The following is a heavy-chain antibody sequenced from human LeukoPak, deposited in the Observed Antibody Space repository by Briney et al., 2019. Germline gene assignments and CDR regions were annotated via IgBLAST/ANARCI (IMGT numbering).Heavy chain of an antibody. CDR2: ISSSSSTI. D-gene: IGHD6-19*01. V-gene: IGHV3-48*04. CDR3: ATPRGWRVES. CDR1: GFTFSSYS. Sequence: GGSLRLSYAASGFTFSSYSTKWLRQAPGKGLEWVSYISSSSSTIYYADSVKGRFTISRDNAKNSLYLQMNSVRAEDTAVYYCATPRGWRVESWGRGIAVTVSS. J-gene: IGHJ4*02.